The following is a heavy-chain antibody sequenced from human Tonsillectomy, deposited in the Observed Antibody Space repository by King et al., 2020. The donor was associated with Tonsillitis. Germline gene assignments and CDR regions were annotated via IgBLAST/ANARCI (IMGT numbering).Heavy chain of an antibody. J-gene: IGHJ6*02. CDR1: GYTFTGYY. CDR3: ARPTKGLNDNYGMDV. V-gene: IGHV1-2*02. D-gene: IGHD1-1*01. CDR2: INPNSGDT. Sequence: VQLVQSGAEVKKPGASVKVSCKASGYTFTGYYIHWVRQAPGQGLEWMGWINPNSGDTNYAQNFQGRVTMTRDTSISTAYMELSRLRSNDTAVYYCARPTKGLNDNYGMDVWGQGTTVTVSS.